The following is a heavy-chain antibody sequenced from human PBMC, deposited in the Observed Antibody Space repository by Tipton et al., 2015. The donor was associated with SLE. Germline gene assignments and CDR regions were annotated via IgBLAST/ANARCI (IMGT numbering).Heavy chain of an antibody. D-gene: IGHD4-17*01. Sequence: QVQLVQSGAEVKKPGSSVKVSCKASGGTFSSYAISWVRQAPGQGLEWMGRVIAILGRANYAQKFQGRVTITADKSTSTAYMELSSLRSEDTAVYYCARGHYGDYYFDYWGQGTLVTVSS. J-gene: IGHJ4*02. V-gene: IGHV1-69*09. CDR2: VIAILGRA. CDR3: ARGHYGDYYFDY. CDR1: GGTFSSYA.